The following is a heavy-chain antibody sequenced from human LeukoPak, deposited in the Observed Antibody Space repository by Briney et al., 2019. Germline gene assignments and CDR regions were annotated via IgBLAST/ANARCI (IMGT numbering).Heavy chain of an antibody. D-gene: IGHD3-16*01. CDR1: GGSISSYY. Sequence: SEALSLTCTVSGGSISSYYWSWIRQPPGKGLEWIGSTSHSDSPYYNPSLESRVSVSLDTSRNQFSLKLTSVTAADTAVYYCARDFGETSLPNWFDPWGQGTLVIVSS. CDR2: TSHSDSP. V-gene: IGHV4-59*12. CDR3: ARDFGETSLPNWFDP. J-gene: IGHJ5*02.